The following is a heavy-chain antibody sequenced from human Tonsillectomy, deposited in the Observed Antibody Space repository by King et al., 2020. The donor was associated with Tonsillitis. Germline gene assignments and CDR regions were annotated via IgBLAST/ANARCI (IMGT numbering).Heavy chain of an antibody. CDR1: GFTVSSNY. J-gene: IGHJ4*02. Sequence: VQLVESGGGLIQPGGSLRLSCAASGFTVSSNYMSLVRQAPGKGLEGVSVIYSGGSTYYADSVKVRFTISSDNSKNPLYLQTNGLRAEDTAVYYCARGLIDYGDYKAYFDYWGQGTLVTVSS. D-gene: IGHD4-17*01. CDR2: IYSGGST. CDR3: ARGLIDYGDYKAYFDY. V-gene: IGHV3-53*01.